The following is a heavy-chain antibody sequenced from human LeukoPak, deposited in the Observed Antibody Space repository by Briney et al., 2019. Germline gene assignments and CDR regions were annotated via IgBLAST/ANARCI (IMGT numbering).Heavy chain of an antibody. D-gene: IGHD3-16*01. J-gene: IGHJ3*02. CDR3: ARVGSGGAFDI. CDR1: GFIVSSNY. CDR2: IYSGGNT. V-gene: IGHV3-53*01. Sequence: GGSLRPSCAVSGFIVSSNYMTWVRQAPGKGLEWVSVIYSGGNTYYADSVKGRFTISRDNSKNTVYLQMNTLRAEDTAVYYCARVGSGGAFDIWDQGTMVTVSS.